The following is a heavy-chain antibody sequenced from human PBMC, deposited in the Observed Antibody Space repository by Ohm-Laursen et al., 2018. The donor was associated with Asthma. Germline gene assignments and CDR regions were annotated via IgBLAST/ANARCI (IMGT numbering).Heavy chain of an antibody. J-gene: IGHJ4*02. CDR1: GGSISSGGYY. V-gene: IGHV4-31*03. CDR3: ARSPSHHEDY. CDR2: IYYSGNT. Sequence: PSQTLSLTCTVSGGSISSGGYYWSWIRQHPGKGLEWIGYIYYSGNTFYNPSLKSRVAISLDRSKNQFFLKLNSVTAADTAFYYCARSPSHHEDYWGQGTLVTVSS.